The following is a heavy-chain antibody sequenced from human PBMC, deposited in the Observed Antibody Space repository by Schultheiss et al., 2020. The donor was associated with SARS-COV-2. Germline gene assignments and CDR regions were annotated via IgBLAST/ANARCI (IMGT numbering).Heavy chain of an antibody. D-gene: IGHD1-26*01. V-gene: IGHV3-33*08. J-gene: IGHJ6*02. CDR1: GFTFSSYA. CDR3: ARERGIYHYYYEMDV. CDR2: IWYDGINK. Sequence: GGSLRLSCAASGFTFSSYAMHWVRQAPGKGLEWVAVIWYDGINKYYGDSVEGRFTISRDNSKNTLHLQMNSLSDEDTAVYYCARERGIYHYYYEMDVWGQGTTVTVSS.